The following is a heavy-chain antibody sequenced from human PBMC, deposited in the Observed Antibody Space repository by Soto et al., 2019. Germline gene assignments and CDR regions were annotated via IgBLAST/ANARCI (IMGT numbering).Heavy chain of an antibody. CDR3: ARDLTVPGIAVAGDNWFDP. Sequence: GASVKLSCKASGYTFTSYGISWVRQAPGQGLEWMGWISAYNGNTNYAQKLQGRVTMTTDTSTSTAYMELRSLRSDDTAVYYCARDLTVPGIAVAGDNWFDPWGQRTLVTVSS. J-gene: IGHJ5*02. D-gene: IGHD6-19*01. CDR1: GYTFTSYG. CDR2: ISAYNGNT. V-gene: IGHV1-18*01.